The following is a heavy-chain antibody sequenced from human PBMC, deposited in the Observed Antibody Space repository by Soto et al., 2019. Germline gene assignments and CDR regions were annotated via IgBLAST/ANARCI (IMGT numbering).Heavy chain of an antibody. CDR1: GGTFSNYP. CDR2: IIPIFGTV. CDR3: ARGNHRWLQLWYFDI. V-gene: IGHV1-69*12. D-gene: IGHD5-12*01. J-gene: IGHJ2*01. Sequence: QVQLVQSGAEVKKPGSSVKVSCKASGGTFSNYPISWVRQAPGQGLEWMGGIIPIFGTVNYAQKFQGRVTITADDSTSTAYMELSSLRSEDTAVYYCARGNHRWLQLWYFDIWGRGTLVTVSS.